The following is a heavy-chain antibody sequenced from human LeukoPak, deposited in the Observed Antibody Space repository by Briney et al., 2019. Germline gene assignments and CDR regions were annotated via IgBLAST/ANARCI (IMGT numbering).Heavy chain of an antibody. Sequence: ASVKVSCKASGYTFSSYGISWVRQAPGQGLEWMGWISAYNGNTNYAQKLQGRVTMTTDTSTSTAYMELRSLRSDDTAVYYCAREPQADDAFDIWGQGTMVTVSS. CDR3: AREPQADDAFDI. D-gene: IGHD1-14*01. CDR2: ISAYNGNT. CDR1: GYTFSSYG. J-gene: IGHJ3*02. V-gene: IGHV1-18*01.